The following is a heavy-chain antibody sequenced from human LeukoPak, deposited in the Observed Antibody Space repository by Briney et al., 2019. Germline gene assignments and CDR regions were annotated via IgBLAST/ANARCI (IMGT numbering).Heavy chain of an antibody. CDR2: IYHSGST. CDR1: GGSISSSSHY. CDR3: ASPLAGTNAFDI. J-gene: IGHJ3*02. Sequence: SETLSLTCTVSGGSISSSSHYWGWIRQPPGKGLEWIGSIYHSGSTYYNPSLKSRVTISVDTSKNQFSLKLSSVTAADTAVYYCASPLAGTNAFDIWGQGTMVTVSS. V-gene: IGHV4-39*07. D-gene: IGHD6-19*01.